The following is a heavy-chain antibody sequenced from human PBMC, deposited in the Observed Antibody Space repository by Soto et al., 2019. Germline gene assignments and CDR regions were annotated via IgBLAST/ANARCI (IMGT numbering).Heavy chain of an antibody. Sequence: SETLSLTCTVAGDSMSGGGYYWSWIRQQPGKGLDLRGYIYHSGITYYSPSLKSRVSISGDTAKSEFSLRLTSVSAADTAVYYSARTGYSDYVFGYWGQGTQVT. CDR2: IYHSGIT. CDR3: ARTGYSDYVFGY. D-gene: IGHD5-12*01. J-gene: IGHJ4*02. CDR1: GDSMSGGGYY. V-gene: IGHV4-31*03.